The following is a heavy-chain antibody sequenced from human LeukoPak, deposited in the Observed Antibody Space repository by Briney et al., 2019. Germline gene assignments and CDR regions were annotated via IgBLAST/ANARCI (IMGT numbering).Heavy chain of an antibody. CDR3: ARGPYYYDHRSPHYYYSYMAV. V-gene: IGHV4-34*01. CDR2: INHSGRT. CDR1: GGSFRGYY. D-gene: IGHD3-22*01. Sequence: SGALALSCAVYGGSFRGYYWRWSRQPPGKGLEGIGEINHSGRTNYNPSLKSRVTISVDTSKNQFSLKLSSVTAADTAVYYCARGPYYYDHRSPHYYYSYMAVWGKGTTVTASS. J-gene: IGHJ6*03.